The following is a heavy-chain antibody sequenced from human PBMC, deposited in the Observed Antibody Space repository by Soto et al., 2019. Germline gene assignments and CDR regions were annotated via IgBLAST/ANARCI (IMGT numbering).Heavy chain of an antibody. CDR2: INADNGNT. Sequence: ASVKVSCKASGYTFTSYAMHWVRQAPGQRLEWMGWINADNGNTKYSQKFQGRVTITTDTSTSTAYMELSSLRSDDTAVYYCARDGIAGAGSFDYWGQGTLVTVSS. CDR1: GYTFTSYA. J-gene: IGHJ4*02. CDR3: ARDGIAGAGSFDY. V-gene: IGHV1-3*01. D-gene: IGHD6-19*01.